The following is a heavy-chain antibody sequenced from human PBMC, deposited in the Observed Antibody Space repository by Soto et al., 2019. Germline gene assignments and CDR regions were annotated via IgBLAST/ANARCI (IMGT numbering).Heavy chain of an antibody. V-gene: IGHV1-69*01. Sequence: QVQLVQSGAEVKXXXXXVKVSCKASGGTFSSYAISWVRQAPGQGLELMGGIIPIFGTANYAQKFQGRVTITADESTSTAYMELSSRRSEDTAVYYCARARGYSYGLTDYWGQGTLVTVSS. J-gene: IGHJ4*02. CDR2: IIPIFGTA. CDR1: GGTFSSYA. CDR3: ARARGYSYGLTDY. D-gene: IGHD5-18*01.